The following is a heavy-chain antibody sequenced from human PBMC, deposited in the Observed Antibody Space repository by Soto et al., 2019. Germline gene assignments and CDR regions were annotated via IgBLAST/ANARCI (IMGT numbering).Heavy chain of an antibody. CDR2: ISYDGSNK. D-gene: IGHD3-10*01. J-gene: IGHJ4*02. CDR1: GFTFSSYA. CDR3: ARGPFYGSGTYAGPPDY. V-gene: IGHV3-30-3*01. Sequence: HPGGSLRLSCAASGFTFSSYAMHWVRQAPGKGLEWVAVISYDGSNKYYADSVKGRFTISRDNSKNTLYLQMNSLRAEDTAVYYCARGPFYGSGTYAGPPDYWGQGTLVTVSS.